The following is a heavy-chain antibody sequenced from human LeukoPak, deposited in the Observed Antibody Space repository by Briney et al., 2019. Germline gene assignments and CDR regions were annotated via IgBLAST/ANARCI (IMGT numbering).Heavy chain of an antibody. CDR2: ISSSGSTI. CDR1: GFTFSSYE. CDR3: ASVGQQLVLAFDY. V-gene: IGHV3-48*03. Sequence: GGSLRLSCAASGFTFSSYEMNWVRQAPGKGLEWVSYISSSGSTIYYADSVKGRLTISRDNAKNSLYLQMNSLRAEDTAVYYCASVGQQLVLAFDYWGQGTLVTVSS. J-gene: IGHJ4*02. D-gene: IGHD6-13*01.